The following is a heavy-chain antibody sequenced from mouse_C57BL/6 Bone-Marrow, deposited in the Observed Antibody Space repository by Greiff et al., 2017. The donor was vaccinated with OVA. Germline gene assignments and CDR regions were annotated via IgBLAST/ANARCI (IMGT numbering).Heavy chain of an antibody. J-gene: IGHJ4*01. D-gene: IGHD2-3*01. CDR2: IRSKSNNYAT. CDR1: GFSFNTYA. V-gene: IGHV10-1*01. CDR3: VRQGGWLPYYYAMDY. Sequence: EVKLVESGGGLVQPKGSLKLSCAASGFSFNTYAMNWVRQAPGKGLEWVARIRSKSNNYATYYADSVKDRFTISRDDSESMLYLQMNNLKTEDTAMYYCVRQGGWLPYYYAMDYWGQGTSVTVSS.